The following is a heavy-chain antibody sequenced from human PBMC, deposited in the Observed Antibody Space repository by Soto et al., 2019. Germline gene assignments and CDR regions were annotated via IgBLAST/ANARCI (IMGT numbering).Heavy chain of an antibody. CDR3: ARVHVMVVAGSTFDY. Sequence: ETLSLTCAVSGYSLSSGSYWGWIRQPPGKGPEWIASIYHGGTTFYNPSLKSRVTLSVDTSKNHYSLKLRSVTAADTAVYYCARVHVMVVAGSTFDYWGPGILVTVSS. CDR2: IYHGGTT. CDR1: GYSLSSGSY. J-gene: IGHJ4*01. V-gene: IGHV4-38-2*01. D-gene: IGHD6-19*01.